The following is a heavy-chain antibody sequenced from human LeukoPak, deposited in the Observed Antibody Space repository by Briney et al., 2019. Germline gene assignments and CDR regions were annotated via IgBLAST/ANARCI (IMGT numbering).Heavy chain of an antibody. CDR3: AKAIVATGIDY. CDR1: GFAFSSYA. J-gene: IGHJ4*02. CDR2: ISYDGSNK. Sequence: GGSLTLSCAASGFAFSSYAMHWVRQAPGKGLEWVAVISYDGSNKYYADSVKGRFTISRDNSKNTLYLQMNSLRAEDTAVYYCAKAIVATGIDYWGQGTLVTVSS. D-gene: IGHD5-12*01. V-gene: IGHV3-30*04.